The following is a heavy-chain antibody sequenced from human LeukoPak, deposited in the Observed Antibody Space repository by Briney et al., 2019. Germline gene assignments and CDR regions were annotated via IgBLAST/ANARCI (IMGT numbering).Heavy chain of an antibody. CDR1: GFTFSSYA. D-gene: IGHD6-19*01. V-gene: IGHV3-30*04. CDR3: ARASSGWSQFDY. CDR2: ISYDGSNK. Sequence: GRSLRLSCAASGFTFSSYAMHWVRQAPGKGLEWVAVISYDGSNKYYADSVKGRFTISRDNSKNTLYLQMNSLRAEDTAVYYCARASSGWSQFDYWGQGTLATVSS. J-gene: IGHJ4*02.